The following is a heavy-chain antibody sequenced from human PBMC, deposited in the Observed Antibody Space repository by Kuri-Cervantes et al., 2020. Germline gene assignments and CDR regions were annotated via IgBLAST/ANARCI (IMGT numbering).Heavy chain of an antibody. D-gene: IGHD2-2*01. Sequence: GGSLRLSCEASGFTFDEHGMSWVRQGPGKGLEWVSGINWNGGGRGYADSVKGRFTISRDNSKNTLYLQMNSLRAEDTAVYYCAKGGSTSGYAPLDYWGQGTLVTVSS. CDR2: INWNGGGR. J-gene: IGHJ4*02. CDR3: AKGGSTSGYAPLDY. CDR1: GFTFDEHG. V-gene: IGHV3-20*04.